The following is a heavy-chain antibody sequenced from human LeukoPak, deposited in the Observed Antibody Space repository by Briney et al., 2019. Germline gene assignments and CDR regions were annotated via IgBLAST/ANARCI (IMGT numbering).Heavy chain of an antibody. V-gene: IGHV3-48*04. D-gene: IGHD6-6*01. CDR1: GSTFRTYG. CDR3: AKEKIASRPNYYYYMDV. CDR2: TSSTSSPI. J-gene: IGHJ6*03. Sequence: GGSLRLSCAASGSTFRTYGMHWVRQAPGKGLEWVSYTSSTSSPIYYADSARGRFTISRDNSKNTLYLQMNSLRAEDTATYHCAKEKIASRPNYYYYMDVWGKGTTVTVSS.